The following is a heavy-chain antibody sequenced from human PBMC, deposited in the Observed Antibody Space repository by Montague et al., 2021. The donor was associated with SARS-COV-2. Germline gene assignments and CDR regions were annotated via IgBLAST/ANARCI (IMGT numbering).Heavy chain of an antibody. CDR2: IYHSGST. CDR1: GGSISSSNW. CDR3: ARGNSSGWYGYYYYGMDV. J-gene: IGHJ6*02. V-gene: IGHV4-4*02. Sequence: SETLSLTCAVSGGSISSSNWWSWARQPPGKGLEWIGEIYHSGSTNYNPSLKSRVTISVDKSKNQFSLKLSSVTAADTAVYYCARGNSSGWYGYYYYGMDVWGQGTTVTVSS. D-gene: IGHD6-19*01.